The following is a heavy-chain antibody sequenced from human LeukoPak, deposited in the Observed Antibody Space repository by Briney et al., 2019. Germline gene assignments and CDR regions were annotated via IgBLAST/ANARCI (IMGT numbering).Heavy chain of an antibody. CDR1: GFTFSSYA. D-gene: IGHD3-22*01. V-gene: IGHV3-23*01. J-gene: IGHJ3*02. CDR2: ISGSGGST. Sequence: GGSLRLSCAASGFTFSSYAMSWVRQAPGKGLEWVSAISGSGGSTYYADSVKGRFTISRDNSKNTLYLQMNSLRAEDTAVYYCAKDRDYDSSGLDAFDIWGQGTMVTVSS. CDR3: AKDRDYDSSGLDAFDI.